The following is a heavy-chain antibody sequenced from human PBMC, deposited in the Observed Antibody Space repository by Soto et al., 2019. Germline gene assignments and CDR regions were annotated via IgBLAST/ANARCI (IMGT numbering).Heavy chain of an antibody. D-gene: IGHD2-2*02. V-gene: IGHV4-34*01. Sequence: PSETLSLTCAVYGGSFSGYYWSWIRQPPGKGLEWIGEINHSGSTNYNPSLKSRVTISVDTSKNQFSLKLSSVTAADTAVYYCARLLRPVRRPQYCSSTSCYTRGMDVWGQGTTVTVS. CDR2: INHSGST. CDR1: GGSFSGYY. CDR3: ARLLRPVRRPQYCSSTSCYTRGMDV. J-gene: IGHJ6*02.